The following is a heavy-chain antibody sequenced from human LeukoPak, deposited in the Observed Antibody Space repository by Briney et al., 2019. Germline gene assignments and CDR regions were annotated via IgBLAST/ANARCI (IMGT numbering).Heavy chain of an antibody. CDR2: MYYSGST. V-gene: IGHV4-39*01. J-gene: IGHJ4*02. CDR3: ARLLKYSGSYYCDF. Sequence: SETLSLTCTVSGGSVSSTRHYWGWIRQPPGKGLEWIGNMYYSGSTYYNPSLRSRVTTSVDTTKNQFSLKLGSVTAADTAVYYCARLLKYSGSYYCDFWGRGTLVTVSS. CDR1: GGSVSSTRHY. D-gene: IGHD1-26*01.